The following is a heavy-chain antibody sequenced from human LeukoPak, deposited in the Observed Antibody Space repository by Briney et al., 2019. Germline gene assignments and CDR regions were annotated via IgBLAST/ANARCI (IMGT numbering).Heavy chain of an antibody. Sequence: PSETLSLTCAVSGYSINNGYYWGWIRQPPGNGLEWIGSIYHSGSTYYNPSLKSRVTISVDTSKNQFSLKLNSVTAADTAVYYCARGAYSGSREGAFDIWGQGTMVTVSS. CDR3: ARGAYSGSREGAFDI. D-gene: IGHD1-26*01. J-gene: IGHJ3*02. CDR1: GYSINNGYY. CDR2: IYHSGST. V-gene: IGHV4-38-2*01.